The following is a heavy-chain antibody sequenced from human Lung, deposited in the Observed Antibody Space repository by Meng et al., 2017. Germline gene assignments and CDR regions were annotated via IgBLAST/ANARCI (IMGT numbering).Heavy chain of an antibody. V-gene: IGHV4-34*01. CDR2: INHSGST. CDR1: GGSFSDYY. D-gene: IGHD4-11*01. J-gene: IGHJ4*02. Sequence: QGRLQTWGDGLLKPSETLSLTCVVSGGSFSDYYWSWIRQPPGKGLEWIGEINHSGSTNYNPSLESRATISVDTSQNNLSLKLSSVTAADSAVYYCARGPTTMAHDFDYWGQGTLVTVSS. CDR3: ARGPTTMAHDFDY.